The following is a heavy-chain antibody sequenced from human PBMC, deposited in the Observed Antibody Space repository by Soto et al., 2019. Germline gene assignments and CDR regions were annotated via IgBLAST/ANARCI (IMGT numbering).Heavy chain of an antibody. D-gene: IGHD2-2*01. J-gene: IGHJ5*01. V-gene: IGHV1-46*01. Sequence: QVQLVQSGAEVKKPGASVKLSCKSSEYTFTDYYIHWVRQAPGQGLEWMGLINPSGGSTSYSQKFQGRVTMTRDTSTTTVYMELSRQRSEDTAVYYCATAAYRTSWYDFWGQGTLVTVSS. CDR2: INPSGGST. CDR1: EYTFTDYY. CDR3: ATAAYRTSWYDF.